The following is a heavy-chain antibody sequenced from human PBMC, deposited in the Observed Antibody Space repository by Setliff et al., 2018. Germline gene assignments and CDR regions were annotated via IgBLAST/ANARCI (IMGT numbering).Heavy chain of an antibody. J-gene: IGHJ6*03. V-gene: IGHV4-4*07. CDR3: ARGRLREDLLHYYYYHMDV. CDR2: IYIGGSA. CDR1: GGSISSYY. D-gene: IGHD3-22*01. Sequence: SETLSLTCTVSGGSISSYYWSWIRQPAGKGLEWIGHIYIGGSANYNPSLKSRVTMSIDTSKNQFSLKLNSVTAADTAVYYCARGRLREDLLHYYYYHMDVWGKGTTVTVSS.